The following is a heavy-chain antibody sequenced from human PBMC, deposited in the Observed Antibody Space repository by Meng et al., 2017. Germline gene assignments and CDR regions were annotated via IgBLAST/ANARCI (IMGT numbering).Heavy chain of an antibody. CDR1: GYTFTSYG. Sequence: QVQVGQPGARVKKAGASVKVSCKASGYTFTSYGISWVRQAPGQGLEWMGWISAYNGNTNYAQKLQGRVTMTTDTSTSTAYMELRSLRSDDTAVYYCARDPRITGTTLPDYWGQGTLVTVSS. J-gene: IGHJ4*02. CDR2: ISAYNGNT. D-gene: IGHD1-7*01. V-gene: IGHV1-18*04. CDR3: ARDPRITGTTLPDY.